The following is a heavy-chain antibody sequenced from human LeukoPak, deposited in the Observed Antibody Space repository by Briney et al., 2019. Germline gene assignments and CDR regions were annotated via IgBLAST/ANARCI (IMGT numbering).Heavy chain of an antibody. V-gene: IGHV1-8*02. CDR2: MNPNSGNT. CDR3: ARAGAPQRGVVVAAIS. D-gene: IGHD2-15*01. CDR1: GGTFSSYD. Sequence: PGASVKVSCKASGGTFSSYDINWVRQATGQGLEWMGWMNPNSGNTGYAQKFQGRVTMTRNTSISTAYMELSSLRSEDTAVYYCARAGAPQRGVVVAAISWGQGTLVTVSS. J-gene: IGHJ4*02.